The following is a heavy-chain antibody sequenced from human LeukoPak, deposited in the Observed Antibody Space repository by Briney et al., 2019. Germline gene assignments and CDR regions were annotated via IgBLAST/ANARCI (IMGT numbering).Heavy chain of an antibody. V-gene: IGHV5-51*01. CDR1: GYIFSDYW. Sequence: GESLKISCRGSGYIFSDYWIGWVRQMPGRGLEWMGIIYAGDSDTRHMPSFQGQVTISADKSINTAYLQWSSLKASDTAVYFCARERGYYCSTGSCYFDFWGQGTLVTVSS. D-gene: IGHD2-15*01. J-gene: IGHJ4*02. CDR2: IYAGDSDT. CDR3: ARERGYYCSTGSCYFDF.